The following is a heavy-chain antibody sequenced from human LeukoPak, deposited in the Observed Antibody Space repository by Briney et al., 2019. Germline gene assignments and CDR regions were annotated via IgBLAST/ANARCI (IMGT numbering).Heavy chain of an antibody. V-gene: IGHV1-3*01. J-gene: IGHJ4*02. CDR2: INARNGNT. CDR1: GYTFTSYA. Sequence: GASVKVSCKASGYTFTSYAMHWVRQAPGQRLEWMGWINARNGNTKYSQKFQGRVTITRDTSASTAYMELSSLRSEDTAVYYCARYFLSYGSGSYHYGYFDYWGQGTLVTVSS. CDR3: ARYFLSYGSGSYHYGYFDY. D-gene: IGHD3-10*01.